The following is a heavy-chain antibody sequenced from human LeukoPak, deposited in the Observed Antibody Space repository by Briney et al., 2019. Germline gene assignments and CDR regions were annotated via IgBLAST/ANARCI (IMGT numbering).Heavy chain of an antibody. V-gene: IGHV4-39*01. CDR1: GGSISSSSYY. Sequence: PSETLSLTCTVSGGSISSSSYYWGWIRQPPGKGLEWVGSIYYSGSTYYNPSLKSRVTISVDTSKNQFSLKLSSVTAADTAVYYCARPLSGWTTMADYWGQGTLVTVSS. CDR2: IYYSGST. CDR3: ARPLSGWTTMADY. D-gene: IGHD6-19*01. J-gene: IGHJ4*02.